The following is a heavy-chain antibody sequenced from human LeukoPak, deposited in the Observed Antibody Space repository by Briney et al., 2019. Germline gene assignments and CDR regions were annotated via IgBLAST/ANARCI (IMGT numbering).Heavy chain of an antibody. D-gene: IGHD6-19*01. CDR1: GFTFSSYA. CDR2: ISGSGGSA. CDR3: AKDAGYSSGWGDDY. J-gene: IGHJ4*02. Sequence: GGSLRLSCAASGFTFSSYAMSWVRQAPGKGLEWVSAISGSGGSAYYADSVKGRFTISRDNSKNTLYLLMNSLRAEDTAVYYCAKDAGYSSGWGDDYWGQGTLVTVSS. V-gene: IGHV3-23*01.